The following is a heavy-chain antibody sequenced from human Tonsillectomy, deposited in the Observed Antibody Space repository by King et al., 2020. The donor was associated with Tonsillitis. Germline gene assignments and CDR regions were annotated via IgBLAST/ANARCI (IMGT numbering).Heavy chain of an antibody. CDR3: ARGTMVRGAPFDY. CDR1: GGSIGSGGYY. CDR2: IYYSGST. V-gene: IGHV4-31*03. J-gene: IGHJ4*02. D-gene: IGHD3-10*01. Sequence: VQLQESGPGLVKPSQTLSLTCTVSGGSIGSGGYYWSWIRQHPGKGLEWIGYIYYSGSTYYNPSLKSRVTISVDTSKNQFSLKLSSVTAADTAVYYCARGTMVRGAPFDYWGQGTLVTVSS.